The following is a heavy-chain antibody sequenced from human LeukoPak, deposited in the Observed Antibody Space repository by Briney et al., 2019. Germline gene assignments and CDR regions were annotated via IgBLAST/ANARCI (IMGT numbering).Heavy chain of an antibody. D-gene: IGHD3-22*01. V-gene: IGHV3-30*02. CDR1: GFTLSTYD. Sequence: GGSLRLSCAASGFTLSTYDMHWVRQAPGKGLEWLAFIWYDEITKDYADSVKGRFTISRDNSKNTLYVQMNSLRADDTAVYYCAKDSSDYYFDYWGQGTLVTVSS. J-gene: IGHJ4*02. CDR3: AKDSSDYYFDY. CDR2: IWYDEITK.